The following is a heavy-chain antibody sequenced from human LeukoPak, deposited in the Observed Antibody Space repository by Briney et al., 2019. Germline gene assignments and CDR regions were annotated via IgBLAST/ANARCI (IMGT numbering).Heavy chain of an antibody. Sequence: ASVKVSCKASGYTFTSYDINWVRQATGQGLEWMGWMNPNSGNTGYAQKFQGRVTMTRNTSISTAYMELSSLRSEDTAVYYCARNSRFLEWLFRDNWFDPWGQGPLVTVSS. CDR2: MNPNSGNT. CDR3: ARNSRFLEWLFRDNWFDP. J-gene: IGHJ5*02. D-gene: IGHD3-3*01. V-gene: IGHV1-8*01. CDR1: GYTFTSYD.